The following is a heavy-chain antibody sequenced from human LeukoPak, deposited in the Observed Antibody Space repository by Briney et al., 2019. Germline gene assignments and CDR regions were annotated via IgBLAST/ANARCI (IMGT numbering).Heavy chain of an antibody. D-gene: IGHD4-17*01. J-gene: IGHJ4*02. CDR2: IKSKTDGGTT. Sequence: GGSLRLSCAASGFTFSNYTMNWVRQAPGKGLEWVGRIKSKTDGGTTDYAAPVKGRFTISRDDSKNTLYLQMNSLKTEDTAVYYCTTDRGGDDYGDYLFDYWGQGTLVTVSS. CDR1: GFTFSNYT. CDR3: TTDRGGDDYGDYLFDY. V-gene: IGHV3-15*01.